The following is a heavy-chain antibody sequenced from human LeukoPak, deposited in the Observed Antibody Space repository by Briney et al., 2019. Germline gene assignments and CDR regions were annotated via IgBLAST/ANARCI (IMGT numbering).Heavy chain of an antibody. Sequence: GGSLRLSCAASGFTFSSYAMHWVRQAPGKGLEWVAVISYDGSNKYYADSVKGGFTISRDNSKNTLYLQMNSLRAEDTAVYYCARDSDDPPFDYWGQGTLVTVSS. CDR2: ISYDGSNK. D-gene: IGHD1-1*01. V-gene: IGHV3-30-3*01. J-gene: IGHJ4*02. CDR3: ARDSDDPPFDY. CDR1: GFTFSSYA.